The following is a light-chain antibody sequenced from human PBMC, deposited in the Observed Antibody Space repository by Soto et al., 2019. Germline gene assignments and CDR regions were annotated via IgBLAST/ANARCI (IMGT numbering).Light chain of an antibody. CDR3: QQYSSIPLT. J-gene: IGKJ4*01. Sequence: DIVMTQSPDSLAVSLGERATINCRSSQSVLYSSNNENYLAWYQQKPGQPPKLLIYWASTRESGVPDRFSGSGSRTDFTLTISSLQAEDVAVYYCQQYSSIPLTFGGGTKVEIK. V-gene: IGKV4-1*01. CDR2: WAS. CDR1: QSVLYSSNNENY.